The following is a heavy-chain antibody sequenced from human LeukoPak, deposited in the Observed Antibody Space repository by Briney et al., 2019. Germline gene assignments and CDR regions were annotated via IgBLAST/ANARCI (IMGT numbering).Heavy chain of an antibody. D-gene: IGHD1-26*01. J-gene: IGHJ6*02. CDR1: GFTFSSYW. V-gene: IGHV3-7*04. CDR2: INEDGSEK. Sequence: GALRLSCAASGFTFSSYWMSWVRQAPGKGLEWVANINEDGSEKYFVDSVKGRFTIFRDNAKNSLYLQMSSLRAGDTGVYYCARVRGSYVMDVWGQGTTVTVSS. CDR3: ARVRGSYVMDV.